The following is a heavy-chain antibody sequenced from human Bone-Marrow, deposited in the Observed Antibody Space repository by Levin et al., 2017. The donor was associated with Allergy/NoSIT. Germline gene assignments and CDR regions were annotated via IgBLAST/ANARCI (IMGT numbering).Heavy chain of an antibody. CDR2: IGRAGDT. Sequence: GGSLRLSCAASGFTLRSYDMHWVRQGTGKGLEWVSAIGRAGDTFYTGSVKGRFTISKENAKNSLYLQMNSLGAGDTAVYYCARGYYYDTNSYSPGEAFDIWGQGTLVTVSS. CDR3: ARGYYYDTNSYSPGEAFDI. V-gene: IGHV3-13*01. J-gene: IGHJ3*02. D-gene: IGHD3-22*01. CDR1: GFTLRSYD.